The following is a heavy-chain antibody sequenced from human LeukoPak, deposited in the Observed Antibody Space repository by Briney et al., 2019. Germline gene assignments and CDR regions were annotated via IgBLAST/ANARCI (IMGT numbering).Heavy chain of an antibody. D-gene: IGHD3-9*01. CDR2: TSYDGTAI. J-gene: IGHJ4*01. CDR3: ARDILPGYPSYPDY. Sequence: GTSLRLSCAGSGFTFSNDAMQWVRQAPGKWLEWVAVTSYDGTAIYYADSVKGRFTISKDNSRNTLYLQMNSLRVEDTAVYYCARDILPGYPSYPDYWGHGTLVTVSS. CDR1: GFTFSNDA. V-gene: IGHV3-30*04.